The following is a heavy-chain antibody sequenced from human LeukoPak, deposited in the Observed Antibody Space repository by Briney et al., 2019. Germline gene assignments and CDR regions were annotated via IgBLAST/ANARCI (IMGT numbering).Heavy chain of an antibody. Sequence: PGGSLRLPCTASGFSFGTYSVHWVRQAPGKGLEWISYMSNRGSPRRYADSVKGRFTISRDNGQNSLFLQMDSLRAEDTAVYYCARENASGGFFDYWGQGTLVTVSS. CDR3: ARENASGGFFDY. J-gene: IGHJ4*02. CDR2: MSNRGSPR. CDR1: GFSFGTYS. V-gene: IGHV3-48*01. D-gene: IGHD6-19*01.